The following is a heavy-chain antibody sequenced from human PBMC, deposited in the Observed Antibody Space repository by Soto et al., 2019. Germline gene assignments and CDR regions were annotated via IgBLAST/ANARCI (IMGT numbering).Heavy chain of an antibody. CDR1: GFFFSSHG. CDR3: AKDFELPDGDYYHYGMDV. J-gene: IGHJ6*02. CDR2: ISYEGSHK. V-gene: IGHV3-30*18. Sequence: GGSLRLSCVASGFFFSSHGMYWVRQAPGRGLEWVALISYEGSHKYYVDSVKGRFTISRDNSKKTVYLHMTSLRAEDTALYYCAKDFELPDGDYYHYGMDVWGQGTTVTVSS. D-gene: IGHD1-1*01.